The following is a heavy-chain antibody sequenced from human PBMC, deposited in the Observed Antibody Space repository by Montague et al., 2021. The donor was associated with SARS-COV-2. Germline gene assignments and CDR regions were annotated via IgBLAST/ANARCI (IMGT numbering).Heavy chain of an antibody. D-gene: IGHD6-13*01. Sequence: SLRLSCAASGFTVSSNYMSWVRQAPGKGLEWVSVIYSGGSTYYADSVKGRLTISRHNSKNTLYLQMNSLRAEDTAVYYCARGLRIAAAGTGSGYYYGMDVWGQGTTVTVSS. CDR2: IYSGGST. J-gene: IGHJ6*02. CDR1: GFTVSSNY. CDR3: ARGLRIAAAGTGSGYYYGMDV. V-gene: IGHV3-53*04.